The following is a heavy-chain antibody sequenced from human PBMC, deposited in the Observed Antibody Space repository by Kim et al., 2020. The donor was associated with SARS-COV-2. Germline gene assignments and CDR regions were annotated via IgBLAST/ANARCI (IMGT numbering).Heavy chain of an antibody. Sequence: GGSLRLSCAASGFTFSSFGMSWVRQAPGKGLEWVSDITEDGSGKYYVDSVKGRFTISRDNSKNSLFLQMNSLRADDTAVYFCVKDHRVADVANWGQGTL. CDR2: ITEDGSGK. CDR1: GFTFSSFG. CDR3: VKDHRVADVAN. V-gene: IGHV3-7*01. J-gene: IGHJ4*02. D-gene: IGHD2-15*01.